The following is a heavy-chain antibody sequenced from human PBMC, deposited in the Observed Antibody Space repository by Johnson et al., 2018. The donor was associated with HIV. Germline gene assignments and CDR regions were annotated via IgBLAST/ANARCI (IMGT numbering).Heavy chain of an antibody. CDR2: IYSGGST. CDR1: GFTVSSNY. V-gene: IGHV3-53*01. Sequence: EQLVESGGGLIQPGGSLRLSCAASGFTVSSNYMSWVRQAPGQGLEWVSVIYSGGSTYYADSVKGRFTISRDNSKNTLYLQMNSLRAEDTAVYYCAREGTVSYGGAFDIWGQGTMVTVSS. CDR3: AREGTVSYGGAFDI. J-gene: IGHJ3*02. D-gene: IGHD4-17*01.